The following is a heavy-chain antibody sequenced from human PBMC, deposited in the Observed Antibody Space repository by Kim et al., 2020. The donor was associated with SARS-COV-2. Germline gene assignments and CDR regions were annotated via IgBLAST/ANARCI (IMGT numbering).Heavy chain of an antibody. CDR3: ARGHNWNYRHDAFDI. CDR1: GGSISSSSYY. V-gene: IGHV4-39*07. D-gene: IGHD1-7*01. J-gene: IGHJ3*02. CDR2: IYYSGST. Sequence: SETLSLTCTVSGGSISSSSYYWGWIRQPPGKGLEWIGSIYYSGSTYYNPSLKSRVTISVDTSKNQFSLKLSSVTAADTAVYYCARGHNWNYRHDAFDIWGQGTMVTVSS.